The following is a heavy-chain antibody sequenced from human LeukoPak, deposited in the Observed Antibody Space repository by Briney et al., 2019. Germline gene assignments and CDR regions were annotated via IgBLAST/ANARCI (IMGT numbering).Heavy chain of an antibody. CDR2: IYYSGST. D-gene: IGHD2-15*01. CDR1: GGSISSYY. Sequence: SETLSLTCTVSGGSISSYYWNWIRQPPGKGLEWIGYIYYSGSTNYNPSLKSRVTISVDTSKNQFSLKLNSVTAADTAVYYCARGYCSGGSCYSRVFDYWGQGTLVTVSS. V-gene: IGHV4-59*01. CDR3: ARGYCSGGSCYSRVFDY. J-gene: IGHJ4*02.